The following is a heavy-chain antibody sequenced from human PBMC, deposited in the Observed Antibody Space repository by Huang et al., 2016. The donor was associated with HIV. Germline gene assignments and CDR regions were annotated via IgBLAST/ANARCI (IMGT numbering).Heavy chain of an antibody. CDR2: ISYDAKTK. J-gene: IGHJ4*02. V-gene: IGHV3-30*18. CDR1: GFTFSSYG. D-gene: IGHD6-13*01. Sequence: QVQLVESGGGVVQPGRSLRISCAAFGFTFSSYGMHWVRQAPGKGLGCVAVISYDAKTKYYADSVKGRFSISRDNSKTTVYLQLNSLRVEDTAVYYCAKGGSAAAVLDFWGQGTLVTVSS. CDR3: AKGGSAAAVLDF.